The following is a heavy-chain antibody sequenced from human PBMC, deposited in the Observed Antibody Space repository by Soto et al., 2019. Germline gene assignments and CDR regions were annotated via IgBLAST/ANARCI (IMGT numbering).Heavy chain of an antibody. CDR3: AREIVTAGGNNYFDP. CDR1: GGTVASSHW. V-gene: IGHV4-4*01. CDR2: VYHTGDT. D-gene: IGHD2-21*02. Sequence: LSLPCGVSGGTVASSHWWSWVRQSPGRGLEWIGNVYHTGDTNFNPSLQSRATFSVDKSNNQFSLRLTSVTAADTAVYFCAREIVTAGGNNYFDPWGPGTLVTVSS. J-gene: IGHJ5*02.